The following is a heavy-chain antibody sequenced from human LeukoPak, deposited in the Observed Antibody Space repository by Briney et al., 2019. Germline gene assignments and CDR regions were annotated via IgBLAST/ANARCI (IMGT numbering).Heavy chain of an antibody. CDR2: ISAYNGNT. D-gene: IGHD5-12*01. CDR1: GYTFTSYG. Sequence: ASVKVSCKASGYTFTSYGISWVRQAPGQGLEWMGWISAYNGNTNYAQRLQGRITMTRDTSTSTAYMEVRSLRSDDTAVYYCARGDTGYDHFDYWGQGTLVTVAS. V-gene: IGHV1-18*01. CDR3: ARGDTGYDHFDY. J-gene: IGHJ4*02.